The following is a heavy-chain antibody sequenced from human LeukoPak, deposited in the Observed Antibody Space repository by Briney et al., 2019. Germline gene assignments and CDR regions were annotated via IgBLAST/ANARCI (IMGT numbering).Heavy chain of an antibody. CDR3: ARAWTTVTSYYFDY. CDR2: IYYSGST. CDR1: GGSISSYY. Sequence: PSETLPLTCTVSGGSISSYYWSWIRQPPGKGLEWIGYIYYSGSTNYNPSLKSRVTISVDTSKNQFSLKLSSVTAADTAVYYCARAWTTVTSYYFDYWGQGTLVTVSS. J-gene: IGHJ4*02. D-gene: IGHD4-17*01. V-gene: IGHV4-59*12.